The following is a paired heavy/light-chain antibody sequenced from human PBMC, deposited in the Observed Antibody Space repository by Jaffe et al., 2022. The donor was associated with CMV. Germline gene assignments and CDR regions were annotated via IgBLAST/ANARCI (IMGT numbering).Light chain of an antibody. CDR1: SSDVGSYNR. CDR3: SSYTSSSTYV. V-gene: IGLV2-18*02. CDR2: EVS. J-gene: IGLJ1*01. Sequence: QSALTQPPSVSGSPGQSVTISCTGTSSDVGSYNRVSWYQQPPGTAPKLMIYEVSNRPSGVPDRFSGSKSGNTASLTISGLQAEDEADYYCSSYTSSSTYVFGTGTKVTVL.
Heavy chain of an antibody. CDR2: INHSGST. D-gene: IGHD3-3*01. CDR1: GGSFSGYY. CDR3: ARGGGGDKGYYDFWGLAPKYYYGMDV. J-gene: IGHJ6*02. V-gene: IGHV4-34*01. Sequence: QVQLQQWGAGLLKPSETLSLTCAVYGGSFSGYYWSWIRQPPGKGLEWIGEINHSGSTNYNPSLKSRVTISVDTSKNQFSLKLSSVTAADTAVYYCARGGGGDKGYYDFWGLAPKYYYGMDVWGQGTTVTVSS.